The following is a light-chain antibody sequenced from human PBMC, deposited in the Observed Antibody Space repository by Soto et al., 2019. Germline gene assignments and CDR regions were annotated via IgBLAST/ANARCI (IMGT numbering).Light chain of an antibody. J-gene: IGKJ3*01. CDR2: DAS. CDR3: QQSHSTPFT. Sequence: DIQMTQSPSSLSASVGDRVNITCRASQSITRYLTWYQQKTGKAPKLLMYDASSLQRGAPPRFSGTRSGTDFTLTISSLRPEDFATYYCQQSHSTPFTFGPGTTVDIK. CDR1: QSITRY. V-gene: IGKV1-39*01.